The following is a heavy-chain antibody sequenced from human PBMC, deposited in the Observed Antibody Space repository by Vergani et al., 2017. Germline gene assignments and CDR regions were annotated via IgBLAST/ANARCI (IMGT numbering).Heavy chain of an antibody. J-gene: IGHJ3*01. Sequence: EVQLVQSGAEVKKPGESLKISCKGSGYRFTGYWIAWVRQMPGKGLEYVGIIYPGDSDTRYSPAFQVQVTMSADKSIDTAYLQWSSLKASDTGTYYCARPLSPGTTTGAFDVWGQGTKVTVSS. D-gene: IGHD1-26*01. CDR1: GYRFTGYW. CDR2: IYPGDSDT. V-gene: IGHV5-51*01. CDR3: ARPLSPGTTTGAFDV.